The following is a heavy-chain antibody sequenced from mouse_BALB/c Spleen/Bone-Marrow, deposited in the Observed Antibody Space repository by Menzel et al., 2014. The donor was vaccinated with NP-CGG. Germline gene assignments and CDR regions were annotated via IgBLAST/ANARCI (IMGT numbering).Heavy chain of an antibody. J-gene: IGHJ1*01. Sequence: GXSVKVSCKASGYAFTNYLLEWVMQRPGQGLEWIGMINPGSGGTNYNEKFKGKATLTADNYSSTAFMQLSRLTTNVSAVDVSARGGSNGNFGVWGAGTTINDPS. CDR1: GYAFTNYL. V-gene: IGHV1-54*01. D-gene: IGHD1-1*02. CDR3: ARGGSNGNFGV. CDR2: INPGSGGT.